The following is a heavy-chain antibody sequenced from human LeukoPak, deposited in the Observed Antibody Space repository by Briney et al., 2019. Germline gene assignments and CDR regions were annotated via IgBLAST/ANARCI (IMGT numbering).Heavy chain of an antibody. J-gene: IGHJ6*02. V-gene: IGHV3-15*01. CDR1: GFTFSNAW. Sequence: GGSLRLTCAASGFTFSNAWMSWVRQAPGKGLEWVGRIKSKTDGGTTDYAAPVKGRFTISRDDSKNTLYLQMNSLKTEDTAVYYCTTGTTMGTLRGMDVWGQGTTVTVSS. CDR3: TTGTTMGTLRGMDV. CDR2: IKSKTDGGTT. D-gene: IGHD1-14*01.